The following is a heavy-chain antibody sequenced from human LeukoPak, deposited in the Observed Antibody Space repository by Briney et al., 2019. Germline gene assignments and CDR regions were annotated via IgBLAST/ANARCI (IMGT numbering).Heavy chain of an antibody. CDR1: GFTFTVYN. V-gene: IGHV1-2*02. D-gene: IGHD7-27*01. CDR2: MNSDSGGT. Sequence: GASVKVSCKASGFTFTVYNIHWVRQAPGQGLEWMGWMNSDSGGTKYAQQFQGRVTMTRDTSMNTAYMELTRLTSDDTAVFYCARLTGGRYFDLWGRGTLVTVSS. J-gene: IGHJ2*01. CDR3: ARLTGGRYFDL.